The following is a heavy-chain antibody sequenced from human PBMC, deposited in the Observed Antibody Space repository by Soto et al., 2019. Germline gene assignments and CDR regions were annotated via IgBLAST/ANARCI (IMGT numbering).Heavy chain of an antibody. V-gene: IGHV1-3*05. Sequence: QVQLVQSGAEEKKPGASVKVSCKASGYTFTSYAMHWVRQAPGQRLEWMGWINAGNGNTKYSQKCQGGXTXTXXPSASAACMELSSLRSEDTAVYYCARGTVVAHFDYWGQGTLVTVSS. CDR1: GYTFTSYA. J-gene: IGHJ4*02. CDR3: ARGTVVAHFDY. D-gene: IGHD2-15*01. CDR2: INAGNGNT.